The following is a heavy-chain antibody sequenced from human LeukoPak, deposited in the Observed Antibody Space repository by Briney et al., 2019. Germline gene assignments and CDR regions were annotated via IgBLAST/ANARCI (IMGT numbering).Heavy chain of an antibody. CDR3: ARDFGSLPLQH. Sequence: PGGSLRLSCAASGFTFSSYEMNWVRQAPGKGLEWVSYISSTTSSIYYADSVKGRFTISRDNAKNTLYLQMNSLRAEDTAVYYCARDFGSLPLQHWGQGTLVTVSS. V-gene: IGHV3-48*03. CDR1: GFTFSSYE. D-gene: IGHD3-3*01. J-gene: IGHJ1*01. CDR2: ISSTTSSI.